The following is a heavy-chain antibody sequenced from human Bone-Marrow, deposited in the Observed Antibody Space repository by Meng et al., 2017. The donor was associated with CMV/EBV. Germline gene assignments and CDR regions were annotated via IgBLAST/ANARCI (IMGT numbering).Heavy chain of an antibody. CDR1: GFTFSSYW. J-gene: IGHJ6*02. Sequence: GESLKISCAASGFTFSSYWMSWVRQAPGKGLEWVAFIRYDGSNKYYADSVKGRFTISRDNSKNTLYLQMNSLRAEDTAVYYCAKDSSYYYGSGSYLMYYYYGMDVRGQGTTVTVSS. CDR3: AKDSSYYYGSGSYLMYYYYGMDV. V-gene: IGHV3-30*02. CDR2: IRYDGSNK. D-gene: IGHD3-10*01.